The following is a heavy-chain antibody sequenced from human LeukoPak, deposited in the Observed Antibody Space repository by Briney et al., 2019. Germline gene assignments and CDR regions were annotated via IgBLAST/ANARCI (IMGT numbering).Heavy chain of an antibody. CDR2: IYYSEST. J-gene: IGHJ4*02. V-gene: IGHV4-61*01. D-gene: IGHD5-12*01. CDR1: GASVSSGSYD. Sequence: SETLSLTCIVSGASVSSGSYDWSWIRQHPGKGLEWIGYIYYSESTNSNPSLKSRVTISVDTSKNQFSLKLSSVTAADTAVYYCARDRRYSGYDGLAYWGQGTLVTVSS. CDR3: ARDRRYSGYDGLAY.